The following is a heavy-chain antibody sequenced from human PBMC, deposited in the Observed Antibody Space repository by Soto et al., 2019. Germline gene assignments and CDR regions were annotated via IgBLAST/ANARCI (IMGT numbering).Heavy chain of an antibody. CDR2: AYHSGST. CDR3: AKAPPDMNYYGSGTADL. D-gene: IGHD3-10*01. CDR1: GVSISSRYW. V-gene: IGHV4-4*02. J-gene: IGHJ5*02. Sequence: QVQLLESGPRLVKPSGTLSLTCAVSGVSISSRYWWSWVRQTPGKGLEWIGEAYHSGSTNYNPSLKIRVTISVDKSKNLFSLKLTSVTAADTAVYYCAKAPPDMNYYGSGTADLWGQGTLVTVSS.